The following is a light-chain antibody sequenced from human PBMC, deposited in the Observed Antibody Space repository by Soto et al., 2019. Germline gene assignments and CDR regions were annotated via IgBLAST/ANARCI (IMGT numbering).Light chain of an antibody. CDR3: QTWGTGIHVV. V-gene: IGLV4-69*01. CDR1: SGHSSYA. CDR2: LNSDGSH. J-gene: IGLJ2*01. Sequence: QPVLTQSPSASASLGASVKLTCTLSSGHSSYAIAWHQQQREKGPRYLMKLNSDGSHSKGDGIPDRFSGSSSGAERYLTISSLQSEDEADYYCQTWGTGIHVVFGGGTKLTVL.